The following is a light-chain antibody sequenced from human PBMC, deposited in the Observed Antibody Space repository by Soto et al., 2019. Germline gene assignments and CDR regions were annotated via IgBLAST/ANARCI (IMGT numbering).Light chain of an antibody. Sequence: IQMTQSPSTLSASVGDRVTITCRATQIISHWLAWYQQKPGKAPKLLISKASTLASGVPSRFSGGISGTDFTLTITGLQPDDFAKSYCQQYSVYPRTFGQGTKLEI. CDR3: QQYSVYPRT. CDR1: QIISHW. V-gene: IGKV1-5*03. CDR2: KAS. J-gene: IGKJ2*01.